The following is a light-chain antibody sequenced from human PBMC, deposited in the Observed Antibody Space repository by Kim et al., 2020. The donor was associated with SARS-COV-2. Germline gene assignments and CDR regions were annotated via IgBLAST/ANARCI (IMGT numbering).Light chain of an antibody. J-gene: IGLJ3*02. Sequence: SYELTQPPSVSEAPGKTATITCGGDDIGTKSVHWYQQKPGQAPVLVIYYDTDRPSGIPERFSASNSGSTATLTVSRVEAGDEADYYCQVGDSGSDHWVFG. V-gene: IGLV3-21*04. CDR1: DIGTKS. CDR3: QVGDSGSDHWV. CDR2: YDT.